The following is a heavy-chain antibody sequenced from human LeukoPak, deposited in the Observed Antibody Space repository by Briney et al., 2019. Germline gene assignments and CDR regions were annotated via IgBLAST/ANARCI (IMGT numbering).Heavy chain of an antibody. CDR1: GYTFTGYY. J-gene: IGHJ4*02. Sequence: GASVKVSCKASGYTFTGYYMHWVRQAPGQGLEWMGIINPSGGSTSYAQKFQGRVTMTRDMSTSTVYMELSSLRSEDTAVYYCARAKNTAMVPDYWGQGTLVTVSS. CDR2: INPSGGST. CDR3: ARAKNTAMVPDY. D-gene: IGHD5-18*01. V-gene: IGHV1-46*01.